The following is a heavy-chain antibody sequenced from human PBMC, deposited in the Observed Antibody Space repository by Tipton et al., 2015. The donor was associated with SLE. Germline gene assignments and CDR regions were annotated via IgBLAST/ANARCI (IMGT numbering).Heavy chain of an antibody. CDR3: ARDTDGSFYFDY. V-gene: IGHV3-33*08. D-gene: IGHD1-26*01. CDR1: GFTFSNYS. J-gene: IGHJ4*02. Sequence: AVSGFTFSNYSMNWVRQAPGKGLEWVAVIWYDGSNKKYADSVKGRITISRDNPKSTLYLQMNSLRAEDTAVYYCARDTDGSFYFDYWGQGTLVTVSS. CDR2: IWYDGSNK.